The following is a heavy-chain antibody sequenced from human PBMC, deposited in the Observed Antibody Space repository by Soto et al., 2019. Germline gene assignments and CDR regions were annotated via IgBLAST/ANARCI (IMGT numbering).Heavy chain of an antibody. CDR2: IHASGNT. V-gene: IGHV4-4*07. J-gene: IGHJ5*02. D-gene: IGHD6-19*01. Sequence: KASETLSLTCSVSGGSLNNFYWNWIRQTAGKGPEWIGRIHASGNTNYNPSLKSRATLSVDTSKNQFSLKVRSVTAADTAVYYCARSSHKESWFDPWGQGTLVTVSS. CDR3: ARSSHKESWFDP. CDR1: GGSLNNFY.